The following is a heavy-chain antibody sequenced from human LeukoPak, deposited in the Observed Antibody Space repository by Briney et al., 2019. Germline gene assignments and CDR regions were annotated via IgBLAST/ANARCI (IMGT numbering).Heavy chain of an antibody. Sequence: ASVKVSCKASGYTCTSYDINWVRQATGQGLEWMGWMNPNSGNTGYAQKFQGRVTMTRNTSISTAYMELSSLRSEDTAVYYCASEGYSSGWYTQTDAFDSWGQGTMVTVSS. CDR2: MNPNSGNT. CDR1: GYTCTSYD. CDR3: ASEGYSSGWYTQTDAFDS. J-gene: IGHJ3*02. D-gene: IGHD6-19*01. V-gene: IGHV1-8*01.